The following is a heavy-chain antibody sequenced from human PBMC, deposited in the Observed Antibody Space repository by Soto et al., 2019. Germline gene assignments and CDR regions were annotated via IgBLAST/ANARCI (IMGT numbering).Heavy chain of an antibody. D-gene: IGHD3-16*02. CDR2: IYTSGST. Sequence: QVQLQESGPGLVKPSETLSLTCTVSGGSISRYYWSWIRQPAGKGLEWIGRIYTSGSTNYNPSLNRQVTGSVATSKIQYSLKLSSVAAADTAVYYCARDYDYVWGSYRAHGYYYYGMDVWGQGNTVTVSS. CDR1: GGSISRYY. V-gene: IGHV4-4*07. J-gene: IGHJ6*02. CDR3: ARDYDYVWGSYRAHGYYYYGMDV.